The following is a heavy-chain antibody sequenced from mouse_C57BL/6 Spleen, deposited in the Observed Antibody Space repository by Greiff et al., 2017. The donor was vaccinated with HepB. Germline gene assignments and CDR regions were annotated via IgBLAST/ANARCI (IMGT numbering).Heavy chain of an antibody. Sequence: EVQRVESGGGLVKPGGSLKLSCAASGFTFSDYGMHWVRQAPEKGLEWVAYISSGSSTIYYADTVKGRFTISRDNAKNTLFLQMTSLRSEDTAMYYCAIIYYYGSSHYFDYWGQGTTLTVSS. J-gene: IGHJ2*01. CDR1: GFTFSDYG. CDR3: AIIYYYGSSHYFDY. CDR2: ISSGSSTI. D-gene: IGHD1-1*01. V-gene: IGHV5-17*01.